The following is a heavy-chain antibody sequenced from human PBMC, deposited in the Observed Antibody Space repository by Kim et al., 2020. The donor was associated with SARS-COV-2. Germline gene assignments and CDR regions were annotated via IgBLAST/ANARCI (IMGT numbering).Heavy chain of an antibody. CDR3: ARGESGYDWNDAFVI. Sequence: SVKVSCKASGDTFSNYATSWVRQAPGQGLEWMGRIIPLLGMTNYGQRFQGRVTITADKSTNTADMELSSLTSDDTAVYYCARGESGYDWNDAFVIWGQGTMVSVSS. D-gene: IGHD5-12*01. V-gene: IGHV1-69*04. CDR2: IIPLLGMT. J-gene: IGHJ3*02. CDR1: GDTFSNYA.